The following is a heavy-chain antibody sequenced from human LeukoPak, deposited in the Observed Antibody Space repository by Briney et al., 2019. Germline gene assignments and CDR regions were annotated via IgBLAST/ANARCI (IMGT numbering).Heavy chain of an antibody. J-gene: IGHJ4*02. CDR3: ARGPMTTVTTFRFDY. V-gene: IGHV4-59*01. D-gene: IGHD4-17*01. CDR2: IYYGGST. Sequence: SETLSLTCTVSDGSISGYYWNWIRQPPGKALEWIGYIYYGGSTNYNPSLKGRVTISLDTSKNHLSLTLSSVTAADTAVFFCARGPMTTVTTFRFDYWGQGTLVTVSS. CDR1: DGSISGYY.